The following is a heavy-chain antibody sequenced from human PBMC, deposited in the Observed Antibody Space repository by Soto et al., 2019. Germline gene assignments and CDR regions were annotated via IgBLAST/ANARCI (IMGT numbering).Heavy chain of an antibody. V-gene: IGHV1-69*13. CDR3: ARDFIAVAGRRMGCFDP. J-gene: IGHJ5*02. D-gene: IGHD6-19*01. CDR1: GGTFSSYA. CDR2: IIPIFGTA. Sequence: SVKVSCKASGGTFSSYAISWVRQAPGQGLEWMGGIIPIFGTANYAQKFQGRVTITADESTSTAYMELSSLRSEDTAVYYCARDFIAVAGRRMGCFDPWGQGTLVTVSS.